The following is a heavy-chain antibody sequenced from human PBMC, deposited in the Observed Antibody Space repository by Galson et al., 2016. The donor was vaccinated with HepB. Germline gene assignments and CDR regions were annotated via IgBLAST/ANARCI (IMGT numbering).Heavy chain of an antibody. Sequence: SLRLSCAVSGFSFSDYAMSWVRQGPGKRLEWVSTITSDGDNKYYLDSVKGRFTVSRDNSKNTLDLQMNSLRAEDTAVYYCTNDVGLVMFGLWGRGTLVTVSS. CDR3: TNDVGLVMFGL. CDR2: ITSDGDNK. CDR1: GFSFSDYA. J-gene: IGHJ4*02. V-gene: IGHV3-23*01. D-gene: IGHD2/OR15-2a*01.